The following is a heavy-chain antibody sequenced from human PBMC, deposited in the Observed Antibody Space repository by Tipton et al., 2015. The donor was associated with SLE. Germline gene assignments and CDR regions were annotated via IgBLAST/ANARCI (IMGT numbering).Heavy chain of an antibody. V-gene: IGHV4-39*01. CDR3: VRQRLWSDY. J-gene: IGHJ4*02. D-gene: IGHD2-21*01. CDR2: IYYTGST. Sequence: TLSLTCTVSGGSIGSGGYYWSWIRQHPGKGLEWIGNIYYTGSTYYNPSLRSRVTISIDTSKSHFSLKLTSVTATDTAVYYCVRQRLWSDYWGQGNLVTVSS. CDR1: GGSIGSGGYY.